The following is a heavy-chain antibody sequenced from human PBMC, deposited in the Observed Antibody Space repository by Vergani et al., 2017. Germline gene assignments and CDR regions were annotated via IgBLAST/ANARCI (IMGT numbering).Heavy chain of an antibody. CDR2: IYHSGST. V-gene: IGHV4-38-2*01. CDR3: ARHPYYDFWSGYSNYWYFDL. J-gene: IGHJ2*01. D-gene: IGHD3-3*01. Sequence: QVQLQESGPGLVKPSETLSLTCAVSGYSISSGYYWGWIRQPPGKGLEWIGSIYHSGSTYYNPSLKSRVTISVDTSKNQFSLKLSSVTAADTAVYYCARHPYYDFWSGYSNYWYFDLWGRGTLVTVSS. CDR1: GYSISSGYY.